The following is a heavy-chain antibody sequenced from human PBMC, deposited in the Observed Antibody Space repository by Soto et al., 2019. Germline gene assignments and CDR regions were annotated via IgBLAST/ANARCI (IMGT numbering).Heavy chain of an antibody. CDR2: IIPIFGTA. Sequence: SVKVSCKASGGTFSSYAISWVRQAPGHGLEWIGGIIPIFGTANYAQKFQGRVTITADEYTSTAYMELSSLRPEDTAVYYCPTVRNDYGGNLRPPYSWYYGMEGWGQGTTIIVSS. CDR1: GGTFSSYA. D-gene: IGHD4-17*01. V-gene: IGHV1-69*13. CDR3: PTVRNDYGGNLRPPYSWYYGMEG. J-gene: IGHJ6*01.